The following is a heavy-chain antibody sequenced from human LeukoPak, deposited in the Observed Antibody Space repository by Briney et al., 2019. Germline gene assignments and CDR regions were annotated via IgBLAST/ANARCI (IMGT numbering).Heavy chain of an antibody. Sequence: GGSLRLSCAASGFTFSSYAMSWVRQAPGKGLEWVSGICAIGGTTCYADFVKGRFTISRDNSKNTLYLQMNSLRLEDTAVYYCAKNRGGSCYDGSDCWGQGTLVTVSS. CDR3: AKNRGGSCYDGSDC. CDR2: ICAIGGTT. J-gene: IGHJ4*02. CDR1: GFTFSSYA. D-gene: IGHD2-15*01. V-gene: IGHV3-23*01.